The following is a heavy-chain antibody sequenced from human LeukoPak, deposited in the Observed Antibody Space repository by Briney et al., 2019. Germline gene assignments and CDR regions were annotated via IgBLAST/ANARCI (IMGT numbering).Heavy chain of an antibody. V-gene: IGHV3-21*04. D-gene: IGHD3-22*01. J-gene: IGHJ3*02. CDR3: ARGLFLSGYLDAFDI. CDR2: ISSSSSYI. Sequence: PGGSLRLSCAASGFTFSSYSMNWVRQAPGEGLEWVSSISSSSSYIYYADSVKGRCTISRDNSKNTLYLQMNSLRVEDTAVYYCARGLFLSGYLDAFDIWGQGTVVTVSS. CDR1: GFTFSSYS.